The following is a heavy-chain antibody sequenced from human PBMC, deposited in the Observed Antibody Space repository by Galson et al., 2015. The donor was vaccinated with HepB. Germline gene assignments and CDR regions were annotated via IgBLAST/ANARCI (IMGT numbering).Heavy chain of an antibody. J-gene: IGHJ6*04. D-gene: IGHD5-12*01. CDR2: ISSTSSYI. CDR3: ARGLRLLSPLYGMDV. CDR1: AFSFSDYY. V-gene: IGHV3-11*06. Sequence: SLRLSCAASAFSFSDYYMSWIRQAPGKGLEWVSFISSTSSYITYAASVKGRFTISRDNAQNSLYLQMSSLRAEDTAIYYCARGLRLLSPLYGMDVWGKGTTVTVSS.